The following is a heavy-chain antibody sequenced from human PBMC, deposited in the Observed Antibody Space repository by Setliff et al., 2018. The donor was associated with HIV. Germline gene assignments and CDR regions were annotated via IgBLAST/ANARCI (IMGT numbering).Heavy chain of an antibody. Sequence: SENLSLTCTVSGASFIRSRYYWSWIRQPAGKGLEWIGHVYTTGSASYNPSLESRVTILEALSKNQFSLNLDSVTAADTAVYFCARALAGGSGWNYFDLWGPGTLVTVSS. CDR3: ARALAGGSGWNYFDL. V-gene: IGHV4-61*09. CDR2: VYTTGSA. CDR1: GASFIRSRYY. J-gene: IGHJ4*02. D-gene: IGHD6-19*01.